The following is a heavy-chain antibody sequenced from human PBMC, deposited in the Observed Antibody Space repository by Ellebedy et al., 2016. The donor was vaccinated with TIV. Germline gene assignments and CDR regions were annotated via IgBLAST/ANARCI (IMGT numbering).Heavy chain of an antibody. CDR1: GFTFSNYW. CDR3: ARDGRGRTGRADY. CDR2: LNSDGSAT. J-gene: IGHJ4*02. Sequence: GESLKISCAASGFTFSNYWMHWVRQVPGEGLMWVSRLNSDGSATNYADSVKGRFTISRDNAKDTLYLQMNSLRAEDTAVYYCARDGRGRTGRADYWGQGALVTVSS. V-gene: IGHV3-74*01. D-gene: IGHD2-15*01.